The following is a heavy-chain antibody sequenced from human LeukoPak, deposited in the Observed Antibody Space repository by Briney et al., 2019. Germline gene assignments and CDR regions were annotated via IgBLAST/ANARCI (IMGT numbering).Heavy chain of an antibody. Sequence: GASVTVSCKASGGTFSSYAISWVRQAPGQGLEWMGGIIPIFGTANYAQKFQGRVTITADESTSTAYMELSSLRSEDTAVYYCARDHGDTRLDYWGQGTLVTVSS. CDR3: ARDHGDTRLDY. CDR1: GGTFSSYA. CDR2: IIPIFGTA. V-gene: IGHV1-69*13. D-gene: IGHD4-17*01. J-gene: IGHJ4*02.